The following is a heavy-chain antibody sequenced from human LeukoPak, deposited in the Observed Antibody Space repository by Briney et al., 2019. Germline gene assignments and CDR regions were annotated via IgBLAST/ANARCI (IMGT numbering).Heavy chain of an antibody. V-gene: IGHV4-39*01. Sequence: SETLSLTCIASGGSISSSTYYWGWIRQPPGKGLEWIGSIYYSGSTYYNPSLKSRVTISVDTSENQFSLNLSSVTAADTAVYYCASGIAARRPPNAFDIWAKGQWSPSLQ. CDR1: GGSISSSTYY. J-gene: IGHJ3*02. CDR2: IYYSGST. CDR3: ASGIAARRPPNAFDI. D-gene: IGHD6-6*01.